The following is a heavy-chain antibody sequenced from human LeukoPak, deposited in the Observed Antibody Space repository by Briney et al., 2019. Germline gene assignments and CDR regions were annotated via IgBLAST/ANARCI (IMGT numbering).Heavy chain of an antibody. CDR3: ARVGIYYYYYYYMDV. CDR1: GFTFSSYW. V-gene: IGHV3-7*01. D-gene: IGHD1-26*01. J-gene: IGHJ6*03. CDR2: IKQDASEA. Sequence: GGSLRLSCVASGFTFSSYWMNWVRQAPGKGLEWVATIKQDASEAYHVDSVKGRFTISRDNAKNSLYLQMNSLRAEDTAVYYCARVGIYYYYYYYMDVWGKGTTATISS.